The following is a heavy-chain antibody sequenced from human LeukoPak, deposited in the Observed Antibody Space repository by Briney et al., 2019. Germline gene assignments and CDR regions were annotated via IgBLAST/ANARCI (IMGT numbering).Heavy chain of an antibody. V-gene: IGHV1-69*02. D-gene: IGHD2-2*01. CDR3: ARQLVGIYQLLY. CDR1: GGTFSSYT. CDR2: IIPILGIA. Sequence: ASVKVSCKASGGTFSSYTISWVRQAPGQGLEWMGRIIPILGIANYAQKFQGRVTITADKSTSTAYMELTSLRSGDTAVYYCARQLVGIYQLLYWGQGTLVTVSS. J-gene: IGHJ4*02.